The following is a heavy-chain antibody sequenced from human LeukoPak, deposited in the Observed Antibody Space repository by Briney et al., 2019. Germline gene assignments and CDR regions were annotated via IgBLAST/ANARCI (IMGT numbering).Heavy chain of an antibody. CDR3: ARGLHDFWSGYLDY. CDR1: GFTFSSYA. J-gene: IGHJ4*02. D-gene: IGHD3-3*01. V-gene: IGHV3-30-3*01. Sequence: GGSLRLSCAASGFTFSSYAMHWVRQAPGKGLEWVAVISSDGSNKYYADSVKGRFTISRDNSKNTLYLQMNSLRAEDTAVYYCARGLHDFWSGYLDYWGQGTLVTVSS. CDR2: ISSDGSNK.